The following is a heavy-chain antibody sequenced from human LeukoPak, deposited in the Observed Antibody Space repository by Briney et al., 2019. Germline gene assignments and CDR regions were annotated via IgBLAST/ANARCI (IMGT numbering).Heavy chain of an antibody. V-gene: IGHV4-61*08. CDR1: GGSISSGGYY. J-gene: IGHJ4*02. Sequence: SETLSLTCTVSGGSISSGGYYWSWIRQPPGKGLEWIGYIYYSGSTNYNPSLKSRVTISVDTSKNQFSLKLSSVTAADTAVYYCARLAVRGVQRLPDYWGQGTLVTVSS. D-gene: IGHD3-10*02. CDR3: ARLAVRGVQRLPDY. CDR2: IYYSGST.